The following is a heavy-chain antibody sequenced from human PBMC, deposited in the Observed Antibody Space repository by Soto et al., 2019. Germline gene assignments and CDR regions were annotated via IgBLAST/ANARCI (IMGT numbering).Heavy chain of an antibody. CDR1: GGTINSGDYF. CDR3: ASRDPGTSVDY. V-gene: IGHV4-4*02. D-gene: IGHD1-7*01. Sequence: PSETLSLTCSVSGGTINSGDYFWSWVRQPPGQGLEWIGEIYRTGSTNYNPSLKSRVTISLDKSENQFSLKVTSLTAADTAVYYCASRDPGTSVDYWGQGTLVTVSS. CDR2: IYRTGST. J-gene: IGHJ4*02.